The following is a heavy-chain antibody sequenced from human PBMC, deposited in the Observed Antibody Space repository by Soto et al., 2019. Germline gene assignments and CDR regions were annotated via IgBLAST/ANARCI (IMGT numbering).Heavy chain of an antibody. CDR1: GYTFTGYY. CDR2: INPNSGGT. D-gene: IGHD2-15*01. J-gene: IGHJ6*02. CDR3: ARGYCSGGSCYPYYYYGMDV. Sequence: ASVKVSCKASGYTFTGYYMHWVRQAPGQGLEWMGWINPNSGGTNYAQKFQGWVTMTRDTSISTAYMELSRLRSDDTAVYYCARGYCSGGSCYPYYYYGMDVWGQGTTVTVS. V-gene: IGHV1-2*04.